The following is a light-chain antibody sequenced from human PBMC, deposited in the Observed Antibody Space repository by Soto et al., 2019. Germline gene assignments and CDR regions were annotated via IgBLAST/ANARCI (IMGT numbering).Light chain of an antibody. J-gene: IGKJ1*01. Sequence: DIQLTQSPSTLSTSVGDRVTISCRASQSISSWLAWYQQKPGKAPKLLIYNTSNLESGVPPRFGGSGSGTEFTLTISSLQADDFANYYCQGWSDYCWTFGQGTKVEIK. CDR1: QSISSW. CDR2: NTS. CDR3: QGWSDYCWT. V-gene: IGKV1-5*03.